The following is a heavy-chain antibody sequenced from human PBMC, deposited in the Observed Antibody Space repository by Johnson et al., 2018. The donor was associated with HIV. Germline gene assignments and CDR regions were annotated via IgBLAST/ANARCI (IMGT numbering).Heavy chain of an antibody. J-gene: IGHJ3*02. CDR3: ARDAHNWRMRALDI. CDR1: GFTFNTYA. Sequence: VQLVESGGGVVQPGRSLRLSCAASGFTFNTYAMYWVRQAPGKGLEWVSVIYSGGSTYYADSVKGRFTISRDNSKNTLYLQMNSLRAEDTAVYYCARDAHNWRMRALDIWGQGTMVTVSS. D-gene: IGHD3-3*01. V-gene: IGHV3-66*01. CDR2: IYSGGST.